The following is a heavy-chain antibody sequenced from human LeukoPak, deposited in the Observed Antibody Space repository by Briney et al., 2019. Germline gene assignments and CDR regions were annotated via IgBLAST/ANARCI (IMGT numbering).Heavy chain of an antibody. CDR3: ARDRVYYIAY. CDR2: INSGSDSI. CDR1: GFTFGSYS. V-gene: IGHV3-48*04. D-gene: IGHD3-10*01. J-gene: IGHJ4*02. Sequence: PGGSLRLSCAASGFTFGSYSMNWVRRAPGKGLEWISYINSGSDSIYYADSVKDRFTIFRDNAKNSLYLQMNSLRAEDTAVYYCARDRVYYIAYWGQGTLVTISS.